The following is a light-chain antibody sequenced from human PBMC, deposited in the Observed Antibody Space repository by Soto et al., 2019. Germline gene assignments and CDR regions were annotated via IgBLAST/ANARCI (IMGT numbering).Light chain of an antibody. V-gene: IGKV1-12*01. Sequence: DIQMTQAPSFVSAFVGDRVTITGRASQVISSWLAWYQQKPGKAPKLLIYAASSLQSGVPSRFSGRESGTDFTLPISSLQPEDSATYYFQQASSFPLTFGGGTKVEIK. CDR1: QVISSW. CDR3: QQASSFPLT. CDR2: AAS. J-gene: IGKJ4*01.